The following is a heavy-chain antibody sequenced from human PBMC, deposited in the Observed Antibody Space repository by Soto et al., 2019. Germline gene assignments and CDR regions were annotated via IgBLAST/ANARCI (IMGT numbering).Heavy chain of an antibody. CDR1: GYTFTSYD. CDR3: ARGTTPVTTSAKLKYYYYYYGMDV. V-gene: IGHV1-8*01. Sequence: GASVKVSCKASGYTFTSYDINWVRQATGQGLEWMGWMNPNNGNTGYVQKFQGRVTMTRNTSISTAYMELSSMRSAETAVYYCARGTTPVTTSAKLKYYYYYYGMDVWGQGTTVTVSS. D-gene: IGHD4-17*01. CDR2: MNPNNGNT. J-gene: IGHJ6*02.